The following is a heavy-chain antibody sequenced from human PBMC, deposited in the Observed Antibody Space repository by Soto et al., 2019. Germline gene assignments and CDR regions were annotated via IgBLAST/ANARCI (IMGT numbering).Heavy chain of an antibody. CDR3: ARDRGYYDSSGYADAFDI. J-gene: IGHJ3*02. D-gene: IGHD3-22*01. Sequence: GGSLRLSCAASGFTFSSYSMDWVRQAPGKGLEWVSSISSSSSYIYYADSVKGGFTISRDNAKNSLYLQMNSLRAEDTAVYYCARDRGYYDSSGYADAFDIWGQGTMVTVSS. CDR1: GFTFSSYS. V-gene: IGHV3-21*01. CDR2: ISSSSSYI.